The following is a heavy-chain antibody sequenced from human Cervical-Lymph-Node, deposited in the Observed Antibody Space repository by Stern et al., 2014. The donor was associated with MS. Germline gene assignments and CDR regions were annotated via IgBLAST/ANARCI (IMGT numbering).Heavy chain of an antibody. CDR3: ASRGEEYCSGSSCFRRHDF. V-gene: IGHV1-69*17. Sequence: QVQLVQSGPEVRKPGSSVKVSCRASGVTYGFSWVRQAPGQGLEWMGGIIPLYDIVYYAQKFQARVTITADKSTNTAYMELSSLRSEDTAVYYCASRGEEYCSGSSCFRRHDFWGHGTLVTVSA. J-gene: IGHJ4*01. D-gene: IGHD2-2*01. CDR2: IIPLYDIV. CDR1: GVTYG.